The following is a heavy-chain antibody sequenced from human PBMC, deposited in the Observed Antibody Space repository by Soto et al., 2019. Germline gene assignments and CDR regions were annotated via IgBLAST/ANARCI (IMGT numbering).Heavy chain of an antibody. J-gene: IGHJ6*02. Sequence: GGSLRLSCAASGFTFSSYGMHWVRQAPGKGLEWVAVISYDGSNKYYADSVKGRFTISRDNSKNTLYLQMNSLRAEDTAVYYWAKAVVATSLFEYYYYGMDVWAQRTTVTVPS. CDR2: ISYDGSNK. V-gene: IGHV3-30*18. CDR1: GFTFSSYG. CDR3: AKAVVATSLFEYYYYGMDV. D-gene: IGHD2-15*01.